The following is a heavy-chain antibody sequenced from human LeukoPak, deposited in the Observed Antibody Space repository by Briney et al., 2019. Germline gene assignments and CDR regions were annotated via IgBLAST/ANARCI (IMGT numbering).Heavy chain of an antibody. V-gene: IGHV1-69*13. J-gene: IGHJ3*02. D-gene: IGHD6-13*01. CDR3: ARGHSSSWSDAFDI. Sequence: SVKVSCKASGGTFSSCAISWVRQAPGQGLEWMGGIIPIFGTANYAQKFQGRVTITADESTSTAYMELSSLRSEDTAVYYCARGHSSSWSDAFDIWGQGTMVTVSS. CDR2: IIPIFGTA. CDR1: GGTFSSCA.